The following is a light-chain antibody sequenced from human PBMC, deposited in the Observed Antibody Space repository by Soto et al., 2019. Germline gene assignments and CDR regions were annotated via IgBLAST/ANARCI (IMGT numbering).Light chain of an antibody. J-gene: IGLJ1*01. Sequence: QSVLTQPASVSGSPGQSITIFCTGTSSDVGGYNYVSWYQHHPGKAPKLLIYDVSNGPSGVSNRFSGSKSGNTASLTISGLQPEDEADYYCSSYTSSSTQVFGTGTKVTVL. V-gene: IGLV2-14*03. CDR1: SSDVGGYNY. CDR3: SSYTSSSTQV. CDR2: DVS.